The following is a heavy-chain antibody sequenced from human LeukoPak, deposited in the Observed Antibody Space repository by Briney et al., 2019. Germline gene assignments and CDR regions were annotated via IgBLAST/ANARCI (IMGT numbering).Heavy chain of an antibody. V-gene: IGHV1-3*01. CDR3: ARENLGYDILTGYSLDY. CDR2: INAGNGNT. J-gene: IGHJ4*02. Sequence: ASVKVSCKASGYTFTSYAMHWVRQAPGQRLEWMGWINAGNGNTKYSQKFQGRVTITRDTSASTAYMELSSLRSEDTAVYYCARENLGYDILTGYSLDYWGQGTLVTVSS. D-gene: IGHD3-9*01. CDR1: GYTFTSYA.